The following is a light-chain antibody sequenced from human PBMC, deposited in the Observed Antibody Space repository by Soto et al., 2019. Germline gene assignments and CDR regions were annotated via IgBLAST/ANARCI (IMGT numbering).Light chain of an antibody. CDR3: SSYTSSSTRV. V-gene: IGLV2-14*03. CDR2: EVS. J-gene: IGLJ1*01. Sequence: QSALTQPASVSGSPGQSITISCTGTSSDVGAYDFVSWYQQHPDKAPKLMIYEVSNRPSGVSNRFSGSKSVNTATLTISGLQAEDGADYYCSSYTSSSTRVFGTGTKVT. CDR1: SSDVGAYDF.